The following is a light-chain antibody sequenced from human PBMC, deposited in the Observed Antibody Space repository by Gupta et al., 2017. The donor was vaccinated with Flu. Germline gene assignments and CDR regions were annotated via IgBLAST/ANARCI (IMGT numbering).Light chain of an antibody. CDR3: QQYHSIPWT. J-gene: IGKJ1*01. CDR1: QTVLYSPNKRNY. V-gene: IGKV4-1*01. Sequence: DIVMTQSPDSLAVSLGERATINCKSSQTVLYSPNKRNYLAWYQQKAGQPPNLLFYWASTRESGVPDRFIASGSGTDFSLTISSLQAEDVAVYFCQQYHSIPWTFGQGTRVEIK. CDR2: WAS.